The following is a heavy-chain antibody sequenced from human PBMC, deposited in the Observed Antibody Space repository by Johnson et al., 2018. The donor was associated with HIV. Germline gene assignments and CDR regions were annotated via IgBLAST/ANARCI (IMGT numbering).Heavy chain of an antibody. CDR1: GFTFSSYA. J-gene: IGHJ3*02. CDR2: IPASGTDT. CDR3: AKGGIATRFFDI. Sequence: VQLVESGGELVRPGGSLTLSCAASGFTFSSYAMSWVRQAPGKGLEWVSSIPASGTDTYYADSVKGRFTISRDNSKNTLYLQMNSLRAEDTALYYCAKGGIATRFFDIWGQGTMVTVSS. D-gene: IGHD6-6*01. V-gene: IGHV3-23*04.